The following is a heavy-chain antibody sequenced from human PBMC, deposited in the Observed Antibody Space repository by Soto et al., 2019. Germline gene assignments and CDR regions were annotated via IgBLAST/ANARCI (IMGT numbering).Heavy chain of an antibody. D-gene: IGHD6-19*01. V-gene: IGHV3-53*02. Sequence: EVQLVETGGGLIQPGGSLRLSCAASGFTVSSNYMSWVRQAPGKGLEWVSVIYSGGSTYYADSVKGRFTISRDNSKNTLYLQMNSLRAEDTAVYYCAREWGSIAVAGMRAFDIWGQGTMVTVSS. CDR2: IYSGGST. CDR3: AREWGSIAVAGMRAFDI. J-gene: IGHJ3*02. CDR1: GFTVSSNY.